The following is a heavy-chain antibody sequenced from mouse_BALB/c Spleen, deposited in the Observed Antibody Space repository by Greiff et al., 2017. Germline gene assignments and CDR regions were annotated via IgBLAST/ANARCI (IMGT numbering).Heavy chain of an antibody. CDR3: ARGAPWFAY. Sequence: VKLMESGPGLVAPSQSLSISCTVSGFSLTGYGVNWVRQPPGKGLEWLGMIWGDGSTDYNSALKSRLSISKDNSKIQVFLKMNSQQTDDTARYYYARGAPWFAYWGQGTLVTVSA. J-gene: IGHJ3*01. V-gene: IGHV2-6-7*01. CDR1: GFSLTGYG. CDR2: IWGDGST.